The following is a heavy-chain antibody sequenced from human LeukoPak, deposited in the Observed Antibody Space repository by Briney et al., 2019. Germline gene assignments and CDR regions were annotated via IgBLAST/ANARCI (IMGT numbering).Heavy chain of an antibody. Sequence: GGSLRLSCAASGFTFSSYAMSWVRQAPGKGLEWVSYISSSGSTIYYADSVKGRFTISRDNAKNSLYLQMNSLRAEDTAVYYCARERYSSSPEDYWGQGTLVTVSS. CDR1: GFTFSSYA. CDR2: ISSSGSTI. CDR3: ARERYSSSPEDY. D-gene: IGHD6-6*01. J-gene: IGHJ4*02. V-gene: IGHV3-48*04.